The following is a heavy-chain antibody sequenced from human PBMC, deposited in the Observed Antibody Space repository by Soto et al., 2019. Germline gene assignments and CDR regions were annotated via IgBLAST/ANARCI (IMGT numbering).Heavy chain of an antibody. CDR2: INHSGST. Sequence: SETLSLTCDVYGGSFSGYYWSWIRQPPGKGLEWIGEINHSGSTNYNPSLKSRVTISVDTSKNQFSLKLSSVTAADTAVYYCARGLRKTYYYDSSGYYLDYWGQGTLVTVSS. CDR1: GGSFSGYY. J-gene: IGHJ4*02. V-gene: IGHV4-34*01. CDR3: ARGLRKTYYYDSSGYYLDY. D-gene: IGHD3-22*01.